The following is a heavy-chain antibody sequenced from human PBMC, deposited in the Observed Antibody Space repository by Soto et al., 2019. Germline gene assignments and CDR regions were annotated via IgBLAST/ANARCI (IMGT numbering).Heavy chain of an antibody. CDR3: ARGNSPGDSPHWYFDL. V-gene: IGHV4-39*07. CDR2: IYYSGST. D-gene: IGHD7-27*01. J-gene: IGHJ2*01. Sequence: KQSQTLSLTCTVSGGSISSSSYYWGWIRQPPGKGLEWIGSIYYSGSTYYNPSLKSRVTISVDTSKNQFSLKLSSVTAADTAVYYCARGNSPGDSPHWYFDLWGRGTLVTVSS. CDR1: GGSISSSSYY.